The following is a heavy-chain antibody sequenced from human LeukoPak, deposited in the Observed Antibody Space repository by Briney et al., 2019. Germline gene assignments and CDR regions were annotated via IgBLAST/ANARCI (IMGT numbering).Heavy chain of an antibody. Sequence: PAETLSLTCTVSGVSISSYYWSWIRLPPGKGLEWIGYIYTSGHTNYNPSLNSRLRMSVDKSMNQFSMKMYSVTAADTALYYCARRGDPLQYRVFDYCVQGALVTVPS. V-gene: IGHV4-4*08. CDR3: ARRGDPLQYRVFDY. D-gene: IGHD2-21*02. CDR2: IYTSGHT. CDR1: GVSISSYY. J-gene: IGHJ4*02.